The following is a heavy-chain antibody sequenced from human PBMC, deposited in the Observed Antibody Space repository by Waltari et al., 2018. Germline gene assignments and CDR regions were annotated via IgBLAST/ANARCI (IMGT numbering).Heavy chain of an antibody. CDR1: GGSISSGSYY. D-gene: IGHD1-26*01. CDR2: IYTSGST. J-gene: IGHJ4*02. CDR3: ARDDIVGGFDY. V-gene: IGHV4-61*09. Sequence: QVQLQESGPGLVKPSQTMSLTCTVSGGSISSGSYYWSWIRQPAGKGLEWIGYIYTSGSTNYNPARKSRVTISVDTSKNQFSLKRSSVTAADTAVYYCARDDIVGGFDYWGQGTLVTVSS.